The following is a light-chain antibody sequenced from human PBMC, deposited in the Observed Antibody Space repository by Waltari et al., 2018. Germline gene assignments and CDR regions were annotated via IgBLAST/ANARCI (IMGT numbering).Light chain of an antibody. V-gene: IGLV1-51*01. J-gene: IGLJ3*02. CDR1: SSNIGNND. Sequence: QSVLTQPPSVSAAPGQKVFISCSGSSSNIGNNDVSWYLHLPGTAPQLLITDNKKRPSGIPDRFSGSKSGTSATLGITGLQTGDEADYYCATWDSSLSAVLFGGGTKLTVL. CDR2: DNK. CDR3: ATWDSSLSAVL.